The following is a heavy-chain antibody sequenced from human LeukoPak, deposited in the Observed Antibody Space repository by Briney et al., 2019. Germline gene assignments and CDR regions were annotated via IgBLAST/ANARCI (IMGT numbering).Heavy chain of an antibody. V-gene: IGHV4-39*01. CDR1: GGSISSRSHC. D-gene: IGHD3-22*01. J-gene: IGHJ3*01. Sequence: SETLSLTCTVSGGSISSRSHCWGWIRQPPGKGLEWIGTMFYSGSTYYNPSLKSRVAISVDTSEDQFSLELNSVTAADTAVYYCAVAGVRYYDSSGLHAFDFWGRGTMVTVSS. CDR2: MFYSGST. CDR3: AVAGVRYYDSSGLHAFDF.